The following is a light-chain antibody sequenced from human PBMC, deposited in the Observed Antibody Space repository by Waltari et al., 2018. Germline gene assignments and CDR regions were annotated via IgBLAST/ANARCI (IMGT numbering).Light chain of an antibody. CDR3: QQYSTSPFT. CDR1: QSVSFLSREKNF. J-gene: IGKJ3*01. Sequence: DIVLTQSPASLSVSLGERATITCTSSQSVSFLSREKNFLAWYQQKSRLTPKLLIYWAGVRESGVPDRFSGSGSGTNFTLTISSLQAEDAAVYYCQQYSTSPFTFGPGTTVEI. CDR2: WAG. V-gene: IGKV4-1*01.